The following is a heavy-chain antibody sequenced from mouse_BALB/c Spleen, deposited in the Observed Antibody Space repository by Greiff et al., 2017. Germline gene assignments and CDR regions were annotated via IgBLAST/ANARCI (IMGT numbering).Heavy chain of an antibody. D-gene: IGHD2-3*01. Sequence: VQRVESGPGLVAPSQSLSITCTVSGFSLTGYGVNWVRQPPGKGLEWLGMIWGDGSTDYNSALKSRLSISKDNSKSQVFLKMNSLQTDDTARYYCARDDGYWDYAMDYWGQGTSVTVSS. CDR1: GFSLTGYG. V-gene: IGHV2-6-7*01. CDR3: ARDDGYWDYAMDY. CDR2: IWGDGST. J-gene: IGHJ4*01.